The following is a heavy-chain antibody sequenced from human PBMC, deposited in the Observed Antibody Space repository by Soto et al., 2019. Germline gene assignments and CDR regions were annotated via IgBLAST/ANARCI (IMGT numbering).Heavy chain of an antibody. CDR3: ARLPSYGYEDS. V-gene: IGHV5-51*01. J-gene: IGHJ4*02. Sequence: GESLKISCKGSGYSFTSYWIGWVRQMPGKGLEWMGIIYPGDSDTRYRPSFRGQVTISADTSTGTAYLQWSGLEASDTATYYCARLPSYGYEDSWGQGTLVTVSS. CDR1: GYSFTSYW. D-gene: IGHD5-18*01. CDR2: IYPGDSDT.